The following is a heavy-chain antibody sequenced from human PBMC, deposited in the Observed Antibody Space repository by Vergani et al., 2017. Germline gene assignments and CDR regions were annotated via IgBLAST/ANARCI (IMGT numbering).Heavy chain of an antibody. CDR2: MNPNSGNT. D-gene: IGHD1-26*01. CDR1: GYTFTSYD. J-gene: IGHJ6*03. V-gene: IGHV1-8*01. CDR3: ARGKYSGSYKLWGFDYYYYYMDV. Sequence: QVQLVQSGAEVKKPGASVKVSCKASGYTFTSYDINWVRQATGQGLEWMGWMNPNSGNTGYAQKFQGRVTMTRNTSISTAYMELSSLRSEDTAVYYCARGKYSGSYKLWGFDYYYYYMDVWGKGTTVTVSS.